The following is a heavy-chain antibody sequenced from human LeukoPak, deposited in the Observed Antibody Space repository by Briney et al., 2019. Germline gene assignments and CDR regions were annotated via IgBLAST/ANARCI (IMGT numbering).Heavy chain of an antibody. CDR1: GFTFSSYW. CDR2: IKQDGSDE. Sequence: LGGSLRLSCAASGFTFSSYWMTWIRQAPGKGLEWVANIKQDGSDEYYVDSVKGRFTISRDNAKNSLYLQMNSLRAEDTAVYYCAREGVGTFDYWGQGTLVTVSS. CDR3: AREGVGTFDY. D-gene: IGHD1-1*01. V-gene: IGHV3-7*04. J-gene: IGHJ4*02.